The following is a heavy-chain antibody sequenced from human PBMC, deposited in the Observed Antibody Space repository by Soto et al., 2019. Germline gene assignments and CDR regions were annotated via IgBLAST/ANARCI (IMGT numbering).Heavy chain of an antibody. Sequence: SETLSLTCTVAGDSISSINNYWSWIRQPPGEGLEWIGFISYSGTTSYSPSLKSRVAISLDTSKNQFSLSLNFVTAADTAVYYCARGRGYSYGLDPWGQGSLVTVS. V-gene: IGHV4-30-4*01. CDR3: ARGRGYSYGLDP. CDR1: GDSISSINNY. D-gene: IGHD5-18*01. J-gene: IGHJ5*02. CDR2: ISYSGTT.